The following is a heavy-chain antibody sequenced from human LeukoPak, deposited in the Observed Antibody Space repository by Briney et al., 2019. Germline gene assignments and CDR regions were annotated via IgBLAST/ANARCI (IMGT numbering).Heavy chain of an antibody. V-gene: IGHV3-23*01. CDR1: GFTFSSYG. Sequence: PGGSLRLSCAASGFTFSSYGMHWVRQAPGKGLEWVSAISGSDGRTYYADSVKGRFTISRDNSKNTLYLQMNSLRAEDTAVYYCAKVTGPRRYYDSSSYRPYYFDYWGQGTLVTVSS. J-gene: IGHJ4*02. CDR2: ISGSDGRT. CDR3: AKVTGPRRYYDSSSYRPYYFDY. D-gene: IGHD3-22*01.